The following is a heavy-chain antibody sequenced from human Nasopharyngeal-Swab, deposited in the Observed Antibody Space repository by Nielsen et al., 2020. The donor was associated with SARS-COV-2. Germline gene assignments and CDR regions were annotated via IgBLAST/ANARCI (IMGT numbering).Heavy chain of an antibody. Sequence: GESLKISCAASGFTFSSYWMSWVRQAPEKGLEWVANIKQDGSEKYYVDSVKGRFTISRDNAKNSLYLQMNSLRAEDTAVYYCARDPAAITIFGVVIIGSRSYYFDYWGQGTLVTVSS. D-gene: IGHD3-3*01. CDR2: IKQDGSEK. J-gene: IGHJ4*02. CDR3: ARDPAAITIFGVVIIGSRSYYFDY. CDR1: GFTFSSYW. V-gene: IGHV3-7*01.